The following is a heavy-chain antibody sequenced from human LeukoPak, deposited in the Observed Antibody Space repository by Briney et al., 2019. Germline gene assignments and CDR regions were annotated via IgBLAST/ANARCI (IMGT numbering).Heavy chain of an antibody. V-gene: IGHV4-39*01. Sequence: SETLSLTCTVSGGSISSSSYYWGWIRQPPGKGLEWIGSLYYSGSTYYNPSLKSRVTISVDTSKNQFSLKLSSVTAADTAVYYCARQLWELLPDYWGQGTLVTVSS. CDR1: GGSISSSSYY. CDR2: LYYSGST. CDR3: ARQLWELLPDY. J-gene: IGHJ4*02. D-gene: IGHD1-26*01.